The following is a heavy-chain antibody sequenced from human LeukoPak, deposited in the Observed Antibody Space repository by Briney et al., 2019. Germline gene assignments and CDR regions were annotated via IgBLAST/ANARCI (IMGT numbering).Heavy chain of an antibody. CDR2: ISYDGSNK. Sequence: PGGSLRLSCAASGFTFSSYAMHWVRQAPGKGLEWVAVISYDGSNKYYADSVKGRFTISRDNSKNTLYLQMNSLRAEDTAVYYCARDVAVAGSSLRFDPWGQGTLVTVSS. V-gene: IGHV3-30*04. J-gene: IGHJ5*02. CDR1: GFTFSSYA. CDR3: ARDVAVAGSSLRFDP. D-gene: IGHD6-19*01.